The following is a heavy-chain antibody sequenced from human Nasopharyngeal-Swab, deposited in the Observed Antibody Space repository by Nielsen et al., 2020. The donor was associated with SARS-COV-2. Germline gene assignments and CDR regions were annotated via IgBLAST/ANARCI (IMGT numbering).Heavy chain of an antibody. CDR2: TSGSGGST. CDR1: GFTFSSYA. J-gene: IGHJ6*02. V-gene: IGHV3-23*01. Sequence: GGSLRLSCAASGFTFSSYAMSWVRQAPGMGLEWVSGTSGSGGSTYYADSVKGRFTLSRDNSKNTLYLQMNSLGAEDTAVYYCARHDFWSGYASYYGMDVWGQGTTVTVSS. CDR3: ARHDFWSGYASYYGMDV. D-gene: IGHD3-3*01.